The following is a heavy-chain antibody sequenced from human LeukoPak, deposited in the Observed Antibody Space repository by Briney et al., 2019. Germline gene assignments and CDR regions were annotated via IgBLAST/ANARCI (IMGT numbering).Heavy chain of an antibody. CDR3: ARDPPYCSSTSCSKVFDY. Sequence: GASVKVSCKASGYTFTGYYMHWVRQAPGQGLEWMGLINPNSGGTNYAQKFQGRVTMTRDTSISTAYMELSRLRSDDTAVYYCARDPPYCSSTSCSKVFDYWGQGTLVTVSS. D-gene: IGHD2-2*01. J-gene: IGHJ4*02. CDR1: GYTFTGYY. CDR2: INPNSGGT. V-gene: IGHV1-2*02.